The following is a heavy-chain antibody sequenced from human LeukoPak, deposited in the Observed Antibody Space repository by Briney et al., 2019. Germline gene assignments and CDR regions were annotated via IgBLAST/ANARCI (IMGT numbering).Heavy chain of an antibody. CDR1: GGSFSGYY. V-gene: IGHV4-34*01. CDR3: AVRDY. Sequence: SETLSLTCAVYGGSFSGYYWSWTRQPPGKGLEWIGEINHSGSTNYNPSLKSRVTISVDTSKNQFSLKLSSVTAADTAVYYCAVRDYWGQGTLVTVSS. CDR2: INHSGST. J-gene: IGHJ4*02.